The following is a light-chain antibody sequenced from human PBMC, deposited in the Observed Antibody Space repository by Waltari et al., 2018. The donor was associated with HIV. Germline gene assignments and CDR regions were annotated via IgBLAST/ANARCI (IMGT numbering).Light chain of an antibody. CDR2: QVN. CDR1: SSDVGGYNS. Sequence: QSALTQPPSASGSPGQSVTIPCTGTSSDVGGYNSVSCYQQHPGKAPKLIIYQVNKRPSGVPDRFSGTKSGNRASLTVSGLQAEDAADYYCSSFAGSNNLMVFGGGTKLTVL. V-gene: IGLV2-8*01. J-gene: IGLJ2*01. CDR3: SSFAGSNNLMV.